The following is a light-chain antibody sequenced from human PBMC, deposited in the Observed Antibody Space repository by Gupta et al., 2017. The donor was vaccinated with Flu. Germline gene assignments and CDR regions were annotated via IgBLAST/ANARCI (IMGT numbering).Light chain of an antibody. V-gene: IGLV2-14*01. Sequence: QSALTQPASVSGSPGQSISITCTGTSSDVGGSNYVSWYHQEPGKAPKVMIYDVSNRPSGVSSRCSGSKSGNTASLTISGLEAEDESDYYCRSYTSTNTFSVFGTGTKVTVL. CDR3: RSYTSTNTFSV. CDR2: DVS. CDR1: SSDVGGSNY. J-gene: IGLJ1*01.